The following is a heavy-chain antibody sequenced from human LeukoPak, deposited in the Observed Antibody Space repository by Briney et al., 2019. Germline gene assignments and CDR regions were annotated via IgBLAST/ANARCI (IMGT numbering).Heavy chain of an antibody. J-gene: IGHJ4*02. D-gene: IGHD5-24*01. Sequence: GGSLRLSCETAGFTFSSYVMHWVRRTPGKGLVWVSRISNDGFISYADSVKGRFTIPRDNAKNTLILQMNSLRAEDTAVYYCARDWVYKIDYWGRGTLVTVSS. V-gene: IGHV3-74*01. CDR1: GFTFSSYV. CDR3: ARDWVYKIDY. CDR2: ISNDGFI.